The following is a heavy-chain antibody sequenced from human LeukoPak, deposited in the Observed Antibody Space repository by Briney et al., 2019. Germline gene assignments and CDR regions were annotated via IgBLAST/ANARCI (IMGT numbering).Heavy chain of an antibody. Sequence: GGSLRLSCAASGFTFSSYEMNWVRQAPGKGLEWVSYISSKGTTIYYADSVKGRFTISRDNAKNSPYLQMTSLRDEDTAVYYCAKDRGRIAAADRAFDIWGQGTMVTVSS. V-gene: IGHV3-48*03. CDR2: ISSKGTTI. CDR3: AKDRGRIAAADRAFDI. D-gene: IGHD6-13*01. CDR1: GFTFSSYE. J-gene: IGHJ3*02.